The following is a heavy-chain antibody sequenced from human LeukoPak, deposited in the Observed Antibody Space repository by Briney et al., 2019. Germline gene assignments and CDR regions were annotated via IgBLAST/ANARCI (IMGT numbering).Heavy chain of an antibody. CDR3: ARAGSHWHYVY. CDR1: GFTFSGFS. CDR2: IKQDGSER. Sequence: GGSLRLSCAASGFTFSGFSMSWVRQSSTKGLEWVANIKQDGSERYYVDSVKGRFTISRDNAKNSLSLQMNNLRVEDTAVYYCARAGSHWHYVYWGQGTVVTVSS. J-gene: IGHJ4*02. D-gene: IGHD3-10*01. V-gene: IGHV3-7*01.